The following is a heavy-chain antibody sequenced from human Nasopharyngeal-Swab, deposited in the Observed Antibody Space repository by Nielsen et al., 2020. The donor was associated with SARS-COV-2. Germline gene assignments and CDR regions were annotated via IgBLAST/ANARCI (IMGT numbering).Heavy chain of an antibody. CDR3: ARGIEYSSSSWFEY. V-gene: IGHV1-69*15. J-gene: IGHJ4*02. D-gene: IGHD6-6*01. CDR1: GGTLTTYS. CDR2: IFPLYGSV. Sequence: SVQVSCKTSGGTLTTYSIAWVRQAPGQGLECMGSIFPLYGSVDYAQRFQGRVTITADESTNTAHMELSSLRSEDTAMYYCARGIEYSSSSWFEYWGQGTLVTVSS.